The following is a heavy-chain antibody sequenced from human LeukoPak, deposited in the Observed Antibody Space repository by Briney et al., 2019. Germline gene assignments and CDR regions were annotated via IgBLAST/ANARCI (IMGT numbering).Heavy chain of an antibody. Sequence: GGSLRLSCAASGFTFSSYAMSWVRQAPGKGLEWVSDISGSGGSTYYADSVKGRFTISRDNSKNTLFLQMNSLRAKDTAVYYCAKKYSTGLDPWGQGTLVTVSS. J-gene: IGHJ5*02. CDR3: AKKYSTGLDP. V-gene: IGHV3-23*01. D-gene: IGHD1-26*01. CDR2: ISGSGGST. CDR1: GFTFSSYA.